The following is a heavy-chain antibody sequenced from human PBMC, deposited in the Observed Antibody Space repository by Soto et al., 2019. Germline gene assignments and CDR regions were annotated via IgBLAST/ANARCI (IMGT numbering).Heavy chain of an antibody. CDR3: ARERHDGARLDP. Sequence: QVQLQESGPELVKPSQTLSLTCTVSGGSISSGDYYWSWIRQTPGKGLEWIGYIYYSGSTYYNPSLKSRVTISVDTSKNQFSLKLSSVTAADTAVYYCARERHDGARLDPWGQGTLVTVSS. V-gene: IGHV4-30-4*01. J-gene: IGHJ5*02. D-gene: IGHD3-3*01. CDR2: IYYSGST. CDR1: GGSISSGDYY.